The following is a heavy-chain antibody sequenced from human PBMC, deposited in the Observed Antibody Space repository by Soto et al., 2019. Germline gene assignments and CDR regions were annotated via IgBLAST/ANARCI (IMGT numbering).Heavy chain of an antibody. D-gene: IGHD1-26*01. CDR1: GFTFTTTW. V-gene: IGHV3-15*07. CDR2: IKSGRDGGTA. J-gene: IGHJ4*01. CDR3: TTDSYSDMNVVRFDN. Sequence: GGSLRLSCAASGFTFTTTWMNWVRQAPGKGLEWVGHIKSGRDGGTADYAAPVKDRFFISRDDSENMVSLQMNSLKTEDTAVYYCTTDSYSDMNVVRFDNWGHGTLVTVSS.